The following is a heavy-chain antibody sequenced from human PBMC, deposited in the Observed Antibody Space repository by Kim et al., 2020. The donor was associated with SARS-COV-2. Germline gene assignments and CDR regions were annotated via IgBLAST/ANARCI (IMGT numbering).Heavy chain of an antibody. Sequence: GGSLRLSCSASGFTFSSYGMHWVRQAPGKGLEWVGVIWYDGSNKYYADSVKGRFTISRDNSKNTLYLQMNSLRAEDTAVYYCARGGYGIVGALEGFDPWGQGTLVTVSS. CDR1: GFTFSSYG. CDR3: ARGGYGIVGALEGFDP. CDR2: IWYDGSNK. J-gene: IGHJ5*02. D-gene: IGHD1-26*01. V-gene: IGHV3-33*01.